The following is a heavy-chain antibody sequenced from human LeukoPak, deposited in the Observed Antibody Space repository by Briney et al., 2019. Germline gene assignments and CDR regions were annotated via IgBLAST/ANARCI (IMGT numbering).Heavy chain of an antibody. CDR1: GFTFSSYA. J-gene: IGHJ4*02. CDR3: ARDSSAYCGGDCYFDY. CDR2: ISYDGSNK. V-gene: IGHV3-30*01. D-gene: IGHD2-21*02. Sequence: GGSLRLSCAAPGFTFSSYAMHWVRQAPGKGLEWVAVISYDGSNKYYADSVKGRFTISRDNSKNTLYLQMNSLRAEDTAVYYCARDSSAYCGGDCYFDYWGQGTLVTVSS.